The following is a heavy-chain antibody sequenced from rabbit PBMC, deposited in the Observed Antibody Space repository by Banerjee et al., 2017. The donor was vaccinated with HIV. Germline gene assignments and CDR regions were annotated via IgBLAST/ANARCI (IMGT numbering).Heavy chain of an antibody. CDR2: IYTGSGSA. Sequence: QEQLEESGGDLVKPEGSLTLTCKASGFDLSSGYWICWVRQAPGKGLEWIACIYTGSGSALYVSWAKGRFTISKTSSTTVTLQMTSLTAADTATYFCARDLAGAIGWNFNLWGPGTLVTVS. D-gene: IGHD4-1*01. CDR3: ARDLAGAIGWNFNL. V-gene: IGHV1S45*01. J-gene: IGHJ4*01. CDR1: GFDLSSGYW.